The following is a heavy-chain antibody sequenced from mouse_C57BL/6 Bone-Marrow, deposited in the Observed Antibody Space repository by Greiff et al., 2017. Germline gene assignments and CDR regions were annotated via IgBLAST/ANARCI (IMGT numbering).Heavy chain of an antibody. V-gene: IGHV1-81*01. D-gene: IGHD1-1*01. CDR3: ARGATVADY. J-gene: IGHJ2*01. CDR2: IYPRSGNT. CDR1: GYTFTSYG. Sequence: VMLVESGAELARPGASVKLSCKASGYTFTSYGISWVKQRTGQGLEWIGEIYPRSGNTYYNEKFKGQATLTADKSSSTAYMELRSLTSEDSAVYFCARGATVADYWGQGTTLTVSS.